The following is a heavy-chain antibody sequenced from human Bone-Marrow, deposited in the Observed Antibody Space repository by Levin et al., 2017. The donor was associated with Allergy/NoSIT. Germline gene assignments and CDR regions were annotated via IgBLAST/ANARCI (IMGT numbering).Heavy chain of an antibody. J-gene: IGHJ4*01. CDR3: ARVYTAVTSPRRDYFDY. V-gene: IGHV4-39*07. CDR1: GGSISSTNYY. Sequence: PGGSLRLSCTVSGGSISSTNYYWGWIRQPPGKGLEWIGNIYYSGSTHYSVSLEGRVTFSVDTSNNQFSLNLKFVTAADTAVYYCARVYTAVTSPRRDYFDYWGQGTLVTVSS. D-gene: IGHD4-17*01. CDR2: IYYSGST.